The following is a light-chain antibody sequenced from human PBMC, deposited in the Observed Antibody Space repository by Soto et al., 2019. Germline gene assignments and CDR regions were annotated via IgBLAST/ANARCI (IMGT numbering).Light chain of an antibody. V-gene: IGKV1-33*01. J-gene: IGKJ5*01. CDR2: DAS. CDR3: QQYDDLPIT. Sequence: DIQMTQSPSSLSASVGDRVTITCQASQNINNYLNWYQQKPGRAPKLLIYDASNLEAGVPSRFRGSGSGTEFSFNITSLQPEDVATYYCQQYDDLPITFGQGTRLEIK. CDR1: QNINNY.